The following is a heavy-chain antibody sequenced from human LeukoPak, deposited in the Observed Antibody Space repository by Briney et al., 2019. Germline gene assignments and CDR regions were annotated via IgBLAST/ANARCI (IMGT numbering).Heavy chain of an antibody. J-gene: IGHJ4*01. V-gene: IGHV3-53*04. CDR3: ARVSWLVQRAWYLDY. D-gene: IGHD6-19*01. CDR2: IYSGGNT. CDR1: GFTVTTNY. Sequence: GGSLRLSCAASGFTVTTNYMIWVRQAPGKGLEWVSVIYSGGNTYYADSVKGRFTISRHNSKNTLYLQMNSLRAEDTAVYYRARVSWLVQRAWYLDYWGQGTLVTVSS.